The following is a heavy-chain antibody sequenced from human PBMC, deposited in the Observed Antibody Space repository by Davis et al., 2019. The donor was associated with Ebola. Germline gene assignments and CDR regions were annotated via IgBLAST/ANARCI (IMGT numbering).Heavy chain of an antibody. CDR1: GASISSHY. CDR2: FYSRGSA. CDR3: ARLNADSRGWEFDY. D-gene: IGHD6-19*01. Sequence: SETLSLTCTASGASISSHYWSWIRQSPGKGLEWIGYFYSRGSASYNPSLKSRVTISLHTSKNQFSLNLTSVTAADRAIYYCARLNADSRGWEFDYWGQGTLVTVSS. V-gene: IGHV4-59*08. J-gene: IGHJ4*02.